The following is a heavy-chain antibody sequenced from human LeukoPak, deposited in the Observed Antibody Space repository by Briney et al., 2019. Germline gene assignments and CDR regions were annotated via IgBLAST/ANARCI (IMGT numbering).Heavy chain of an antibody. CDR2: ISYDGSNK. CDR3: ARGGYDFRLVCLY. Sequence: PGRSLRLSCAASGFTFSSYAMHGVRQAPGKGLEGVAVISYDGSNKYYADSVKGRFTISRDNSKNTLYLQMNRLRAEDTAVYYCARGGYDFRLVCLYWGQGTLVTVSS. V-gene: IGHV3-30*04. CDR1: GFTFSSYA. J-gene: IGHJ4*02. D-gene: IGHD5-12*01.